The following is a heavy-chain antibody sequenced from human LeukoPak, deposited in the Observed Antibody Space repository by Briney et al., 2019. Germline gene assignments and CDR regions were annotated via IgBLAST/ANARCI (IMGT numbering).Heavy chain of an antibody. V-gene: IGHV3-21*01. CDR2: ISSNSSYI. Sequence: GGSLRLSCAASGFTFSSYSMNWVRQAPGKGLEWVSSISSNSSYIYYADSVKGRFTISRDNSKNSLYLQMNSLRAEDTAVYYCARLYTTVNMVRGFIGASDIWGQGTMVTVSS. CDR1: GFTFSSYS. CDR3: ARLYTTVNMVRGFIGASDI. J-gene: IGHJ3*02. D-gene: IGHD3-10*01.